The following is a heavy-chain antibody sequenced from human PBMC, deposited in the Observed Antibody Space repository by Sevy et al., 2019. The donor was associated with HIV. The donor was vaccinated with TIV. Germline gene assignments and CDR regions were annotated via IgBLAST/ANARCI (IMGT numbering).Heavy chain of an antibody. V-gene: IGHV3-73*01. CDR2: IRSKANSYAT. CDR3: TSPAQGVLWFGEDLDV. J-gene: IGHJ6*02. CDR1: GFTFSGSA. D-gene: IGHD3-10*01. Sequence: GGSLRLSCAASGFTFSGSAMHWVRQASGKGLEWVGRIRSKANSYATAYAASVKGRFTISRDDSKNTAYLQMNSLKTEDTAVYYCTSPAQGVLWFGEDLDVWGQGTTVTVSS.